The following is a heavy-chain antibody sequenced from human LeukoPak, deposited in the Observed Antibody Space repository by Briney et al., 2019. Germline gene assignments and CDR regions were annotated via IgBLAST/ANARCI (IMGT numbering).Heavy chain of an antibody. CDR1: GGSISSSSYY. V-gene: IGHV4-39*01. CDR2: IYYSGST. J-gene: IGHJ4*02. CDR3: ARLDYYGDPAPIDY. Sequence: SETLSLTCTVSGGSISSSSYYWGWIRQPPGKGLEWIGSIYYSGSTYYNPSLVSRVTISVDTSKNQFSLKLSSVTAADTAVYYCARLDYYGDPAPIDYWGQGTLVTVSS. D-gene: IGHD4-17*01.